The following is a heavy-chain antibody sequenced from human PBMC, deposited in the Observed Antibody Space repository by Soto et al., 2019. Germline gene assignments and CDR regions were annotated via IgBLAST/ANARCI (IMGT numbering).Heavy chain of an antibody. J-gene: IGHJ6*02. CDR3: TTDVSDFWSGQSPYYYYGMDV. Sequence: PGGSLRLSCAASGFTFSNAWMNWVRQAPGKGLEWVGRIKSKTDGGTTDYAAPVKGRFTISRDDSKNTLYLQMNSLKTEDTAVYYCTTDVSDFWSGQSPYYYYGMDVWGQGTTVTVSS. CDR2: IKSKTDGGTT. V-gene: IGHV3-15*07. D-gene: IGHD3-3*01. CDR1: GFTFSNAW.